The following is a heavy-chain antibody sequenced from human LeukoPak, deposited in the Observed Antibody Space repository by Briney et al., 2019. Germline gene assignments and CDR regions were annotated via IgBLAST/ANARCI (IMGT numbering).Heavy chain of an antibody. D-gene: IGHD3-22*01. CDR1: GYSISSGYY. J-gene: IGHJ4*02. Sequence: PSETLSLTCAVSGYSISSGYYWGWIRQPPGKGLEWIGSIYHSGSTYYNPSLKSRVTISVDTSKNQFSLKPSSVTAADTAVYYCARDSDYDSSGYYYGEGFDYWGQGTLVTVSS. CDR2: IYHSGST. CDR3: ARDSDYDSSGYYYGEGFDY. V-gene: IGHV4-38-2*02.